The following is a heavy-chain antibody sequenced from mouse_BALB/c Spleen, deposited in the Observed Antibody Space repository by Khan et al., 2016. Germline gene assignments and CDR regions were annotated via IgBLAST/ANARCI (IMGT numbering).Heavy chain of an antibody. V-gene: IGHV9-3-1*01. CDR3: ARYYRVHAFDY. D-gene: IGHD2-12*01. Sequence: QIQLVQSGPELKKPGDTVKISCKASGYTFTNYGMNWVKQAPGKGLKWMGWINTYTGETTYADDFKGRFAFTLETSSSTSYLQINNLQTEDTATYYCARYYRVHAFDYWGQGTSVTVSA. CDR2: INTYTGET. CDR1: GYTFTNYG. J-gene: IGHJ4*01.